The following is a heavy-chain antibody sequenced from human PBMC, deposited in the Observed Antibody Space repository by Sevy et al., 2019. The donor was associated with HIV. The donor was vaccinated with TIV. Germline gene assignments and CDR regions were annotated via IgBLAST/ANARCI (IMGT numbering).Heavy chain of an antibody. CDR2: FDPEDGET. CDR3: ATTKHYYDSSGCPFDY. Sequence: ASVKVSCKVSGYTLTELSMHWVRQAPGKGLEWMGSFDPEDGETIYAQKFQGRVTMTEDTSADIAYMELSSLRSEDTAVYASATTKHYYDSSGCPFDYWGQGTLVTVSS. V-gene: IGHV1-24*01. CDR1: GYTLTELS. J-gene: IGHJ4*02. D-gene: IGHD3-22*01.